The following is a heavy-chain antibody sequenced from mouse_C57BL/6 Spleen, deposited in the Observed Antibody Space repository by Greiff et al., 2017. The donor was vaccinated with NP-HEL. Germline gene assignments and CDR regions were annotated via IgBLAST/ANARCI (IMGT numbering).Heavy chain of an antibody. CDR3: ARYRGDYDRGVDY. J-gene: IGHJ2*01. D-gene: IGHD2-4*01. Sequence: VQLQESGAELARPGASVKLSCKASGYTFTSYGISWVKQRTGQGLEWIGEIYPRSGNTYYNEKFKGKATLTADKSSSTAYMELRSLTSEDSAVYFCARYRGDYDRGVDYWGQGTTLTVSS. CDR1: GYTFTSYG. V-gene: IGHV1-81*01. CDR2: IYPRSGNT.